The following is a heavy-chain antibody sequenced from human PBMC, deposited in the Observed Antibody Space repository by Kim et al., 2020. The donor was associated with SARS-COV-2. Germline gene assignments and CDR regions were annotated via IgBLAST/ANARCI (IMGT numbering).Heavy chain of an antibody. Sequence: GESLKISRKGSGYSFTSYWIGWVRQMPGKGLEWMGIIYPGDSDTRYSPSFQGQVTISADKSISTAYLQWSSLKASDTAMYYCARAGRGYSGYDWGYYYYGMDVWGQGTTVTVSS. D-gene: IGHD5-12*01. V-gene: IGHV5-51*01. J-gene: IGHJ6*02. CDR2: IYPGDSDT. CDR1: GYSFTSYW. CDR3: ARAGRGYSGYDWGYYYYGMDV.